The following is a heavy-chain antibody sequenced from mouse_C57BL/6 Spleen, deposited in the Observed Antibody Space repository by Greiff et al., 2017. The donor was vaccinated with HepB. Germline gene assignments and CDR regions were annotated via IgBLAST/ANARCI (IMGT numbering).Heavy chain of an antibody. Sequence: DVMLVESGGGLVQPGGSLKLSCAASGFTFSDYYMYWVRQTPEKRLEWVAYISNGGGSTYYPDTVKGRFTISRDNAKNTLYLQMSRLKSEDTAMYYCARQGTTRSYFDYWGQGTTLTVSS. CDR1: GFTFSDYY. CDR2: ISNGGGST. CDR3: ARQGTTRSYFDY. V-gene: IGHV5-12*01. J-gene: IGHJ2*01. D-gene: IGHD1-1*01.